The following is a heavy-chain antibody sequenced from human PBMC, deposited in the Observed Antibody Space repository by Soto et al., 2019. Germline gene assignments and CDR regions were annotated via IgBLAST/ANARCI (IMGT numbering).Heavy chain of an antibody. CDR3: ARDLVRDSSLRWYYGMDV. J-gene: IGHJ6*02. Sequence: ASVKVSCKASGYTFTSYYMHWVRQAPGQGLEWMGIINPSGGSTSYAQKFQGRVTMTRETSTSTVYMELSSLRSEDTAVYYCARDLVRDSSLRWYYGMDVWGQGTTVTVSS. D-gene: IGHD3-22*01. V-gene: IGHV1-46*01. CDR1: GYTFTSYY. CDR2: INPSGGST.